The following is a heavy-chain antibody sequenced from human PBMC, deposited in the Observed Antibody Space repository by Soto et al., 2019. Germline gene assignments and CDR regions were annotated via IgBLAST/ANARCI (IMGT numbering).Heavy chain of an antibody. J-gene: IGHJ6*02. Sequence: GGSLRLSCAASGFTFSSCAMGWVRQAPGKGLEWVSDIIDSGGSTYYAESVKGRFTISRDNSKRTLNLQINSLRAEDTALYYCAKGRSYYYYYGVDVWGQGTTVTVSS. CDR2: IIDSGGST. CDR3: AKGRSYYYYYGVDV. CDR1: GFTFSSCA. V-gene: IGHV3-23*01.